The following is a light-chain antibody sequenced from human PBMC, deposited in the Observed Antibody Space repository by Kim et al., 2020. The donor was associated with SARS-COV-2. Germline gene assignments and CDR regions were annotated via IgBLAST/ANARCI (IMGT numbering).Light chain of an antibody. V-gene: IGKV2-28*01. CDR2: LGS. CDR3: RQSWHTPIT. CDR1: GKNY. Sequence: GKNYVDWFLQRPGQSPQLLIYLGSNRATGVPDRVSGSGSGTDFTLRISSVEAEGGGVYCGRQSWHTPITFGQGTRRGI. J-gene: IGKJ5*01.